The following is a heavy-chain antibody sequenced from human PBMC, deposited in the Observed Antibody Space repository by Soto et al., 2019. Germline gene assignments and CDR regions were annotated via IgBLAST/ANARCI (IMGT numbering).Heavy chain of an antibody. Sequence: GGSLRLSCAASGFTFSSYAMHWVRQAPGKGLEWVAVISYDGSNKYYADSVKGRFTISRDNSKNTLYLQMNSLRAEDTAVYYCASATLRYFDWSTYYYGMDVWGQGTTVTVSS. D-gene: IGHD3-9*01. CDR1: GFTFSSYA. J-gene: IGHJ6*02. CDR2: ISYDGSNK. CDR3: ASATLRYFDWSTYYYGMDV. V-gene: IGHV3-30-3*01.